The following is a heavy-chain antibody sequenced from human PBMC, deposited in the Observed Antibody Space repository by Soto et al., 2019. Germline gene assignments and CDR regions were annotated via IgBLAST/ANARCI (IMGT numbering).Heavy chain of an antibody. Sequence: CVTVSCKASGDKFTTYEMNWVRQATGQGLEWMGWMSPNSGATGYAQKFQGRVTMTRDTSISTAYMELSNLRSEDTAIYYCARGVDAGVDVWGQGTTVTVS. J-gene: IGHJ6*02. CDR1: GDKFTTYE. D-gene: IGHD1-1*01. V-gene: IGHV1-8*01. CDR2: MSPNSGAT. CDR3: ARGVDAGVDV.